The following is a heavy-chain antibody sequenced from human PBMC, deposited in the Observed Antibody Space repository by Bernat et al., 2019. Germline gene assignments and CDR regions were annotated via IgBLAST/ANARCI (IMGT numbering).Heavy chain of an antibody. V-gene: IGHV3-30*18. CDR3: AKYSNSPNRYYDMDV. Sequence: QVELVESGGGVVQPGRSLRLSCAASGFTFGSYGMHWVRQAPGKGLVWVAVILFDGSNTYYADSMTGRFTISRDNSKNTLYLQMNSLRAEDTAIYYCAKYSNSPNRYYDMDVWGQGTTFTVSS. CDR1: GFTFGSYG. J-gene: IGHJ6*02. D-gene: IGHD4-11*01. CDR2: ILFDGSNT.